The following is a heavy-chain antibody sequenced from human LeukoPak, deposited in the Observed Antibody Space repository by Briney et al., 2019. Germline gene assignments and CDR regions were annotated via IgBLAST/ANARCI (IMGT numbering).Heavy chain of an antibody. CDR1: GFTFSSYW. J-gene: IGHJ3*02. CDR2: INDDGRST. Sequence: GGSLRLSCAASGFTFSSYWMHWVRQAPGKGLVGVSRINDDGRSTSYADSVKGRFTISRDNAKNTLYLQMNSLRAEDTAVYYCAKEYSSGWDDAFDIWGQGTMVTVSS. D-gene: IGHD6-19*01. V-gene: IGHV3-74*01. CDR3: AKEYSSGWDDAFDI.